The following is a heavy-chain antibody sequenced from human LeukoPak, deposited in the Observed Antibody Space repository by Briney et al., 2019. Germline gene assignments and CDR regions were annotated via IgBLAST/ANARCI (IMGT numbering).Heavy chain of an antibody. Sequence: PGGSLRLSCKASGFSFSDDPMNWVRQAPGKGLEWVSNIRSGGSDKYADSVKGRFTISRDNVKNSLYLQMNSLGAEDTAVYYCARSGPKELLRYFDYWGQGTLVTVSS. CDR1: GFSFSDDP. CDR2: IRSGGSDK. D-gene: IGHD1-26*01. J-gene: IGHJ4*02. CDR3: ARSGPKELLRYFDY. V-gene: IGHV3-48*01.